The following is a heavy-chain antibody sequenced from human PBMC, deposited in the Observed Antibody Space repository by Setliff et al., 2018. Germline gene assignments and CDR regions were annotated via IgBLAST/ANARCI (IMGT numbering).Heavy chain of an antibody. J-gene: IGHJ4*02. CDR2: ISGDGNTV. V-gene: IGHV3-11*01. CDR3: AKVLAIFGVVTDIGFYFDY. CDR1: GFTFSSLW. D-gene: IGHD3-3*01. Sequence: LRLSCTASGFTFSSLWMSWVRQAPGKGLEWLSKISGDGNTVYYADSVRGRFTISRDNAKNSLYLQMNSLRAEDTAIYYCAKVLAIFGVVTDIGFYFDYWGQGSLVTVSS.